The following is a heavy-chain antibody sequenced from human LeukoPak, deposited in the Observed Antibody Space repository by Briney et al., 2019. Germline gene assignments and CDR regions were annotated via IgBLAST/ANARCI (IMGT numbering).Heavy chain of an antibody. V-gene: IGHV4-31*03. J-gene: IGHJ4*02. CDR2: IYYSGST. Sequence: PSQTLSLTRTASGGSISSGDYYWGWIRQHPGKGLEWIGYIYYSGSTYYNPSLKSRVTISIDTSENQFSLILSSVTAADTAVYYCAGGDVDTALVDFWGQGTLVTVSS. CDR1: GGSISSGDYY. D-gene: IGHD5-18*01. CDR3: AGGDVDTALVDF.